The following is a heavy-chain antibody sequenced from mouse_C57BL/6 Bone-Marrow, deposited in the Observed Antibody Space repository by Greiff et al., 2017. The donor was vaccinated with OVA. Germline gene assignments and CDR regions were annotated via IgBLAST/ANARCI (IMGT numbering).Heavy chain of an antibody. CDR3: ARQMDY. CDR1: GFTFSSYG. V-gene: IGHV5-6*01. Sequence: EVMLVESGGDLVKPGGSLKLSCAASGFTFSSYGMSWVRQTPDKRLEWVATISSGGSYTYYPDSVKGRFTISRDNAKNTLYLKMSSLKSEDTAMYYCARQMDYWGQGTSVTVSS. CDR2: ISSGGSYT. J-gene: IGHJ4*01.